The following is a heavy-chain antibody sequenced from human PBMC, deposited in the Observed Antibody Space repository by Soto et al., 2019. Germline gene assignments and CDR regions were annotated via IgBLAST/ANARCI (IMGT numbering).Heavy chain of an antibody. CDR3: ARLNYYDSSGYYYGYYFDY. J-gene: IGHJ4*02. D-gene: IGHD3-22*01. Sequence: PSETLSLTCTVSGGSMRSSRYYWGWIRQPPGKGLEWIGSIYYSGSTYYNPSLKSRVTISVDTSKNQFSLKLSSVTAADTAVYYCARLNYYDSSGYYYGYYFDYWGQGTLVTVSS. V-gene: IGHV4-39*01. CDR2: IYYSGST. CDR1: GGSMRSSRYY.